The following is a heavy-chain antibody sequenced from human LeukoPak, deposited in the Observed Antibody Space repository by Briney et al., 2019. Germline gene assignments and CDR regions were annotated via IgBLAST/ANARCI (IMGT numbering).Heavy chain of an antibody. CDR2: IIGSSGST. Sequence: GGSLRLSCVASGFSFNNYAMNWVRQAPGKGLEWVSLIIGSSGSTFSADSVKGRFTISRDKSKNPPYLQMNSLRAEDTAVYYCAKGAYDYIEIAYFDYWGQGSLVTVSS. J-gene: IGHJ4*02. CDR1: GFSFNNYA. CDR3: AKGAYDYIEIAYFDY. V-gene: IGHV3-23*01. D-gene: IGHD5-12*01.